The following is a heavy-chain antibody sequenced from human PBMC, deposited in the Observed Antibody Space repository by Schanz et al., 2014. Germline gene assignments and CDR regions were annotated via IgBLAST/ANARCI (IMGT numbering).Heavy chain of an antibody. V-gene: IGHV3-15*01. J-gene: IGHJ4*02. D-gene: IGHD2-15*01. Sequence: EVHLVESGGGLVKPGGSLRLSCAASGFTLSNVWMSWVRQAPGKGVEWVGRIKSKTDGGTTDFAAPVKGRFSISRDDSKNTLYLQMNSLKTEDTAVYYCTSAVRATFGYFAYWGQGTLLVTVSS. CDR3: TSAVRATFGYFAY. CDR1: GFTLSNVW. CDR2: IKSKTDGGTT.